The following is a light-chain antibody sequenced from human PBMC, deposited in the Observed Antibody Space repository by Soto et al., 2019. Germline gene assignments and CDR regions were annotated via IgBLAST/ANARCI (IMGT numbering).Light chain of an antibody. CDR2: DVS. J-gene: IGLJ1*01. CDR1: SSDVVGYNY. V-gene: IGLV2-14*03. Sequence: QSALTQPASVSGSPGQSITISCTGTSSDVVGYNYVSWYQHPPGKAPKLIIYDVSNRPSGVSYRFSGSKSGNTASLTISGLQPEDEADYYCSSYTTSNTRQIVFGTGTKVTVL. CDR3: SSYTTSNTRQIV.